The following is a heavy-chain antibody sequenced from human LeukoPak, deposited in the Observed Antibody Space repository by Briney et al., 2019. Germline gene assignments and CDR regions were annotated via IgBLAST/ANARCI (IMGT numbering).Heavy chain of an antibody. D-gene: IGHD3-10*01. J-gene: IGHJ6*02. CDR2: IIPIFGTA. CDR1: GFTFTDHY. V-gene: IGHV1-69*13. Sequence: SVKVSCKASGFTFTDHYMHWVRQAPGQGLEWMGGIIPIFGTANCAQKFQGRVTITADESTSAAYMELSSLRSEDTAVYYCARDMVRGVIPYYGMDVWGQGTTVTVSS. CDR3: ARDMVRGVIPYYGMDV.